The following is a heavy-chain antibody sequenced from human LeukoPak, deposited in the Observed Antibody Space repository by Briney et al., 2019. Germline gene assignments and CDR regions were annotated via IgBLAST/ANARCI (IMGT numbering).Heavy chain of an antibody. CDR1: GYTFTNYG. J-gene: IGHJ3*02. CDR3: ARVRVGSGDAFDI. V-gene: IGHV1-18*01. CDR2: ISGYNGYT. D-gene: IGHD3-10*01. Sequence: ASVKVSCKTSGYTFTNYGISWVRQAPGQGLEWMGWISGYNGYTNYAQKLQGRVTMTTDTSTSTAYMELRSLRSDDTAVYYCARVRVGSGDAFDIWGQGTMVTVSS.